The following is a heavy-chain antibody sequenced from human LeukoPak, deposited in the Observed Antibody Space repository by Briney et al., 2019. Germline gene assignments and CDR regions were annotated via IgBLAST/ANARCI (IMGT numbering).Heavy chain of an antibody. CDR3: ARGRDGYIFDY. CDR2: IYYSGST. J-gene: IGHJ4*02. V-gene: IGHV4-59*01. D-gene: IGHD5-24*01. CDR1: GGSISSYY. Sequence: SETLSLACTVSGGSISSYYWSWIRQPPGKGLEWIGYIYYSGSTNYNPSLKSRVTISVDTSKNQFSLKLSSVTAADTAVYYCARGRDGYIFDYWSQGTLVTVSS.